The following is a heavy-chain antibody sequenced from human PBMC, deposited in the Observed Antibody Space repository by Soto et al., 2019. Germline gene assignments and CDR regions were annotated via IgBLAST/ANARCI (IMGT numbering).Heavy chain of an antibody. D-gene: IGHD5-12*01. CDR1: GFTFSSYW. V-gene: IGHV3-7*01. Sequence: GGSLRLSCAASGFTFSSYWMSWVRQAPGKGLEWVANIKQDGSEKYYVDSVKGRFTISRDNAKNSLYLQMNSLRAEDTAVYYFWRGGLRPPGDYYYYIDGWGKGTTVTVSS. J-gene: IGHJ6*03. CDR3: WRGGLRPPGDYYYYIDG. CDR2: IKQDGSEK.